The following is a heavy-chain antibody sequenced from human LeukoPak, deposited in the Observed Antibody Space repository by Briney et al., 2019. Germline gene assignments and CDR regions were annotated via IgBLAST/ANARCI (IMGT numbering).Heavy chain of an antibody. J-gene: IGHJ4*02. Sequence: GGSLRLSCAASGFTFSSYSMNWVRQAPGKGLEWVANIKQDGSEKYYVDSVKGRFTISRDNAKNSLYLQMNSLRAEDTAVYYCARFEVLVVTALDYWGQGTLVTVSS. CDR1: GFTFSSYS. CDR3: ARFEVLVVTALDY. CDR2: IKQDGSEK. D-gene: IGHD2-21*02. V-gene: IGHV3-7*01.